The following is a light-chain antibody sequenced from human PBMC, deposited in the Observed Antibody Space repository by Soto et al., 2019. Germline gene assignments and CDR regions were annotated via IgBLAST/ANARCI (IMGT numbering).Light chain of an antibody. J-gene: IGKJ2*01. Sequence: DIQMTQSPSTLSASVGDRVTITCRASQSISSWLAWYQQKPGKAPKLLIYKASSLESGVPSRFSGSGSGTEFTLTISSLQPHDFATYYCQEYKSHSTFGQGTKLEIK. CDR1: QSISSW. CDR3: QEYKSHST. V-gene: IGKV1-5*03. CDR2: KAS.